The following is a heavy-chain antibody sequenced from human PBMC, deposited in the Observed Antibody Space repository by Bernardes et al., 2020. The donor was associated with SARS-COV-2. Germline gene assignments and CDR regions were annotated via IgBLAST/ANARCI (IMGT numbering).Heavy chain of an antibody. CDR1: GFTFTSSA. J-gene: IGHJ4*02. V-gene: IGHV1-58*02. D-gene: IGHD5-12*01. CDR2: IVVGSGNT. Sequence: SMKVSCKAAGFTFTSSAMQWVRQARGQRLEWIGLIVVGSGNTNYAQKFQERVTITRDMSTSTAYMELSSLRSEDTAVYYCAAAGYDGSDRFFDYWGQGTLVTVSS. CDR3: AAAGYDGSDRFFDY.